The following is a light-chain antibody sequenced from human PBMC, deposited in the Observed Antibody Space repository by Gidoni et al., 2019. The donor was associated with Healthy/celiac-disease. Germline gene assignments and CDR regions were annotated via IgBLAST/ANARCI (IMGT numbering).Light chain of an antibody. CDR2: SAS. CDR3: QHYYRFPRT. CDR1: QSISSY. V-gene: IGKV1D-8*01. Sequence: VMWMTQSLSVLSASTGDRVTISCRMSQSISSYVAWYQQKPGKAPELLIYSASTLQSGVPSGFSGSGSGTDFTLTISCLQSEDFATYYCQHYYRFPRTFGQGTKVEIK. J-gene: IGKJ1*01.